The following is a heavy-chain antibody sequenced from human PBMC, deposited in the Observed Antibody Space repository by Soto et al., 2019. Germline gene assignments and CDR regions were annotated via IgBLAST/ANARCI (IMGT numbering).Heavy chain of an antibody. CDR2: ISKSDYT. Sequence: GGSLRLSCTVSGFAFNNYGINWVRQAPGKGLEWVSSISKSDYTYYSDSVKGRFTISRDNAKSSVSLQMNTLRVDDTAVYYCAREDSIIIPAVSDFWGQGTLVTVSS. J-gene: IGHJ4*02. CDR1: GFAFNNYG. CDR3: AREDSIIIPAVSDF. V-gene: IGHV3-21*01. D-gene: IGHD3-22*01.